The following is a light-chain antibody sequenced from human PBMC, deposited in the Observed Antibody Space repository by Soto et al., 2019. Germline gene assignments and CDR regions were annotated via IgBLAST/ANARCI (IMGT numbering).Light chain of an antibody. J-gene: IGLJ1*01. CDR1: SSDVGGYNY. CDR3: CSYAGNFFF. CDR2: DVS. V-gene: IGLV2-11*01. Sequence: QSALTQPRSVSGSPGQSVAISCTGTSSDVGGYNYVSWYQQHPGKAPKLMIFDVSKRPSGVPDRFSGSKSGNTASLTISGLQAEDEAVYSCCSYAGNFFFLGSGTKVTAL.